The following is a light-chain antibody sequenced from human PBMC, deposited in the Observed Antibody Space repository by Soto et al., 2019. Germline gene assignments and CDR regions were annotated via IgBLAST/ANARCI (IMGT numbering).Light chain of an antibody. V-gene: IGLV1-44*01. J-gene: IGLJ3*02. CDR1: SSNIGSNT. CDR2: SNN. CDR3: TTWDDSLNGL. Sequence: QSVLTQPPSASGTPGQRVTISCSGSSSNIGSNTVSWYQQLPGTAPKLLIYSNNQRPSGVPDRFSGSKSGTSASLAISGLQSEDEADYYCTTWDDSLNGLFGGGTKVTVL.